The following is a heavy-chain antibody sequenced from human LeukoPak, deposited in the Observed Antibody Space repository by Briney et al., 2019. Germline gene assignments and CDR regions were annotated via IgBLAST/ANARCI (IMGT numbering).Heavy chain of an antibody. D-gene: IGHD2-15*01. CDR2: IYHSGST. V-gene: IGHV4-30-2*01. CDR1: GVSISSGGYY. J-gene: IGHJ4*02. CDR3: ARSRIYYFDY. Sequence: SETLSLTCTVSGVSISSGGYYWSWIRQPPGKGLEWIGYIYHSGSTYYNSSLKSRVTISVDRSKNQFSLKLSSVTAADTAVYYCARSRIYYFDYWGQGTLVTVSS.